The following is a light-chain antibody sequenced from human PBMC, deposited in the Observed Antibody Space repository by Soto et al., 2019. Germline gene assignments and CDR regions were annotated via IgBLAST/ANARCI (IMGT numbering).Light chain of an antibody. CDR3: QSHDSNLGGAV. CDR1: TSNIGNYY. CDR2: DSN. J-gene: IGLJ3*02. Sequence: QSVLTQPPSVSAAPGQTVTISCSGSTSNIGNYYVSWYQQFPGAAPKLLIYDSNKRPSGIPERFSASKSATSATLGITGLQTGDEADYYCQSHDSNLGGAVFGGGTQLTVL. V-gene: IGLV1-51*01.